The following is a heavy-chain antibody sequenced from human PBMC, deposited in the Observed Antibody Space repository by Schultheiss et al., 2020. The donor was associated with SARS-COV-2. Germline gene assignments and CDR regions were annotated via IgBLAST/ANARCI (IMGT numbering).Heavy chain of an antibody. CDR2: ISPYNGNT. CDR1: GYTFTNYG. J-gene: IGHJ4*02. Sequence: ASVKVSCKASGYTFTNYGITWVRQAPGQGLEWMGWISPYNGNTIYAQNLLGRVTMTTDTSTSTAYMELRSLTSDDTAVYYCARVCSSTSCHDYWGQGTLVTVSS. CDR3: ARVCSSTSCHDY. V-gene: IGHV1-18*01. D-gene: IGHD2-2*01.